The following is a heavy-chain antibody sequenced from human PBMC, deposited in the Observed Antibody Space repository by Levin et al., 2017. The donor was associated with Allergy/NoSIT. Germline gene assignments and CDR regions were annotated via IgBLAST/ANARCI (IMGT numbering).Heavy chain of an antibody. CDR3: ARGGESGRLAVHVPFDY. Sequence: PSETLSLTCAVYGGSFSGYYWSWIRQPPGKGLEWIGEINHSGSTNYNPSLKSRVTISVDTSKNQFSLKLSSVTAADTAVYYCARGGESGRLAVHVPFDYWGQGTLVTVSS. J-gene: IGHJ4*02. D-gene: IGHD3-10*01. V-gene: IGHV4-34*01. CDR1: GGSFSGYY. CDR2: INHSGST.